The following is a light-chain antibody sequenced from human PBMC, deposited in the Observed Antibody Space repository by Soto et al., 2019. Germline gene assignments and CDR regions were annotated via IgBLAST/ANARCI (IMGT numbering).Light chain of an antibody. CDR3: MQGTYWPYT. CDR1: QSLLYSDGNTY. J-gene: IGKJ2*01. V-gene: IGKV2-30*01. Sequence: DVVMTQSPLSLPVTIGQPASISCRSSQSLLYSDGNTYLIWYQQRPGRSPRRLIYSVSNRDSGVPDRFSGSGSGTDFTLKIDRVEAEDVGVYYCMQGTYWPYTFGQGTKLEI. CDR2: SVS.